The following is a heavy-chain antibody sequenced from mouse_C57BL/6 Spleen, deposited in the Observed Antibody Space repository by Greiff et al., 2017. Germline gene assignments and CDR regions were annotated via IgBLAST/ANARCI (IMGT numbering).Heavy chain of an antibody. D-gene: IGHD1-1*01. Sequence: VQLQQSGAELVRPGTSVKMSCKASGYTFPNYWIGWAKQRPGHGLAWIGDIYPGGGYTNYNEKFKGKATLTADKSSSTAYMQFSSLTSADSAIYYCARRRDYYGGSYYFDYWGQGTTLTVAS. CDR2: IYPGGGYT. V-gene: IGHV1-63*01. CDR3: ARRRDYYGGSYYFDY. J-gene: IGHJ2*01. CDR1: GYTFPNYW.